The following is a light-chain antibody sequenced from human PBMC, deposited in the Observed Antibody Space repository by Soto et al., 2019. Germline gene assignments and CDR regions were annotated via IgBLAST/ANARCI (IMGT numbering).Light chain of an antibody. V-gene: IGLV2-14*01. CDR2: DVT. CDR3: SSYTTLNTRQIV. Sequence: QSVLTQPASVSGSSGQSITISCTGTSSDVGGYNFVSWYQQHPDKAPKLMIYDVTNRPSGVSNRFSGSKSGYTASLTISGLQSEDEADYYCSSYTTLNTRQIVFGTGTKVTVL. J-gene: IGLJ1*01. CDR1: SSDVGGYNF.